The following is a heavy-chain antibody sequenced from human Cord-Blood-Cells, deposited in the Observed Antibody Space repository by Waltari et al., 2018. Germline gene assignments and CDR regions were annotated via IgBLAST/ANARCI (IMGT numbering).Heavy chain of an antibody. CDR1: GGSFSGYY. Sequence: QVQLQQWGAGLLKPSETLSLTCAVYGGSFSGYYWSWIRQPPAQGLEWIGEINHSGTTNYTPSLKSRVTISVDTSKNQFSLKLSSVTAADTAVYYCARGGVGYCSSTSCYYFDYWGQGTLVTVSS. V-gene: IGHV4-34*01. D-gene: IGHD2-2*01. CDR3: ARGGVGYCSSTSCYYFDY. J-gene: IGHJ4*02. CDR2: INHSGTT.